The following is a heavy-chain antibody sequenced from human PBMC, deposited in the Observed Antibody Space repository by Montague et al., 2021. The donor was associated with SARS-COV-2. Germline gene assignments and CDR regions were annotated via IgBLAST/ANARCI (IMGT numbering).Heavy chain of an antibody. Sequence: PPLVKPTQTLTLTCTFSGFSLTTSRVGVGWIRQPPGKPLEWLALIYWGDDKRYSPSLKSRLTITKDTSKNQVVLAITNMDPVDTATYFCARRGVYGAGSYYDYWGQGTLVTVSS. CDR3: ARRGVYGAGSYYDY. V-gene: IGHV2-5*02. CDR1: GFSLTTSRVG. CDR2: IYWGDDK. J-gene: IGHJ4*02. D-gene: IGHD3-10*01.